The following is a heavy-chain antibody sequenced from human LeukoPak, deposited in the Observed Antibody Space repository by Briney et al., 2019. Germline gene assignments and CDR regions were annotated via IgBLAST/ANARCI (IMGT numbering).Heavy chain of an antibody. CDR2: IYASGST. CDR3: ARVGGYCSGGSCYSGYMDV. Sequence: ASETLSLTCTVSGGSISSYYWSWIRQPAGKGLEWIGRIYASGSTNYNPSLKSRVTMSVDTSKNQFSLKLSSVTAADTAVYYCARVGGYCSGGSCYSGYMDVWGKGTTVTVSS. V-gene: IGHV4-4*07. J-gene: IGHJ6*03. CDR1: GGSISSYY. D-gene: IGHD2-15*01.